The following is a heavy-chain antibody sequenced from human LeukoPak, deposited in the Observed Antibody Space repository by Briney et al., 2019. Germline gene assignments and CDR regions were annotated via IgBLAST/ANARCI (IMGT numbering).Heavy chain of an antibody. D-gene: IGHD6-13*01. CDR1: GFTFSSYS. V-gene: IGHV3-21*01. Sequence: GGSLRLSCAASGFTFSSYSMNWVRQAPGKGLEWVSSISSSSSYIYYADSVKGRFTISRDNSKNTLYLQMNSLRAEDTAVYYCVRGAYSSSWLNFDYWGQGTLVTVSS. J-gene: IGHJ4*02. CDR2: ISSSSSYI. CDR3: VRGAYSSSWLNFDY.